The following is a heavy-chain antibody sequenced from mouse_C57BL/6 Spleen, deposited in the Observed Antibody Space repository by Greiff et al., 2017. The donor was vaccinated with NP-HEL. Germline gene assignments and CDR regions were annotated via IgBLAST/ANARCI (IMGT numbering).Heavy chain of an antibody. V-gene: IGHV1-81*01. CDR2: IYPRSGNT. D-gene: IGHD2-3*01. CDR1: GYTFTSYG. J-gene: IGHJ1*03. CDR3: ARDDDGYYYWYFDV. Sequence: VQLQQSGAELARPGASVKLSCKASGYTFTSYGISWVKQRTGQGLEWIGEIYPRSGNTYYNEKFKGKATLTADKSSSTAYMELRSLTSEDSAVYFCARDDDGYYYWYFDVWGTGTTVTVSS.